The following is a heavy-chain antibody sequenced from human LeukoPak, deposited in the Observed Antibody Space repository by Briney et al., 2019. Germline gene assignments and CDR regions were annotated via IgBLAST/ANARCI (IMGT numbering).Heavy chain of an antibody. D-gene: IGHD2-2*01. V-gene: IGHV4-4*07. Sequence: PSETLSLTCTVSGGSISSYYWSWIRRPAGKGLEWIGHIYTSGITNYNPSLKSRVTMSVDTSNNHFSLKLSSVTAADTAVYYCARCHEPGGTSCYYDYWGQGTLVTVSS. CDR1: GGSISSYY. J-gene: IGHJ4*02. CDR2: IYTSGIT. CDR3: ARCHEPGGTSCYYDY.